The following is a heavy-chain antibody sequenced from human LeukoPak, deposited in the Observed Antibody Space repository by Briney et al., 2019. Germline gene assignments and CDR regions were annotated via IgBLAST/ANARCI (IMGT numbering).Heavy chain of an antibody. CDR1: GFTFSNVW. J-gene: IGHJ4*02. V-gene: IGHV3-15*01. CDR3: TPSIAVAGSLDY. D-gene: IGHD6-19*01. CDR2: IKSKTDGGTT. Sequence: TGGSLRLSCAASGFTFSNVWMSWVRQAPGKGLEWVGRIKSKTDGGTTDYAAPVKGRFTISRDESKNTLNLQMNSLKTEDTAVYYCTPSIAVAGSLDYWGQGTLVTVSS.